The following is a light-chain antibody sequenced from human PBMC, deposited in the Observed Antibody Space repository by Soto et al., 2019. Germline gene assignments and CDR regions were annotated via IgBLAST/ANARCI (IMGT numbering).Light chain of an antibody. CDR3: AAWDDRLSGAV. CDR1: NFNIGSNY. Sequence: QSVLTQPPSASGTPGQWVTISRSGRNFNIGSNYVCGYQQFPGMAPKLLIYRTNQRPSGVPDRFSGSKSGTSASLVIGGLRSEDEADYYCAAWDDRLSGAVFGGGTQLTVL. J-gene: IGLJ7*01. CDR2: RTN. V-gene: IGLV1-47*01.